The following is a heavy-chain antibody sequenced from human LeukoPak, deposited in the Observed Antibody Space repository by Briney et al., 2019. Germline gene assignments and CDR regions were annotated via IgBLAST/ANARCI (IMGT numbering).Heavy chain of an antibody. CDR2: INAGNGNT. Sequence: ASVKVSCKASGYTFTSSAMQWVRQAPGQRLEWMGWINAGNGNTKYSQRFQGRVTFVRDTSATTVYMDLSSLTSEDTALYYCARELTRFGELDFWGQGTLVTVSS. V-gene: IGHV1-3*01. CDR1: GYTFTSSA. CDR3: ARELTRFGELDF. J-gene: IGHJ4*02. D-gene: IGHD3-10*01.